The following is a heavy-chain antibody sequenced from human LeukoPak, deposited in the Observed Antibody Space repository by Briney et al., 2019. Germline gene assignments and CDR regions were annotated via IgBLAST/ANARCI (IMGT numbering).Heavy chain of an antibody. D-gene: IGHD5-18*01. CDR3: ARERGYSYGPGPFDY. J-gene: IGHJ4*02. CDR2: IIPILGIA. V-gene: IGHV1-69*04. Sequence: SVKVSCKASGGTFSSYAISWVRQAPGQGLEWMGRIIPILGIANYAQKFQGRVTITADKSTSTAYMELSSLRSEDTAVYYCARERGYSYGPGPFDYWGQGTLVTVSS. CDR1: GGTFSSYA.